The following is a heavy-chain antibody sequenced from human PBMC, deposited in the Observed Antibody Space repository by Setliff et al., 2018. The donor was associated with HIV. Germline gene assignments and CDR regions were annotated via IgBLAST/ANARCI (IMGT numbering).Heavy chain of an antibody. CDR1: GFTFRNAW. D-gene: IGHD3-10*01. CDR3: AKDCSAFTVFRGRIMNPASDGFDV. J-gene: IGHJ3*01. Sequence: PGGSLRLSCAASGFTFRNAWMSWVRQAPGKGLEWVGRIKSKSDGGAVHYAAPVKGRFAISRDDSQDTLYLEMNSLRAEDTAVYYCAKDCSAFTVFRGRIMNPASDGFDVWGQGAMVTVSS. CDR2: IKSKSDGGAV. V-gene: IGHV3-15*06.